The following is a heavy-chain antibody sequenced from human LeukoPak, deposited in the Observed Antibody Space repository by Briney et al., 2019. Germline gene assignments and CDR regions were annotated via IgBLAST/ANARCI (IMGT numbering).Heavy chain of an antibody. D-gene: IGHD3-16*02. V-gene: IGHV1-2*02. Sequence: ASVKVSCKASGYTFNGYYMHWVRQTPGQGLAWMGWINPNSGGTNYAQKFQGRVTMTRDTSISTAYMELSRLRSDDTAVYYCARDGDYVWGSYRRKGGFDYWGQGTLVTVSS. J-gene: IGHJ4*02. CDR3: ARDGDYVWGSYRRKGGFDY. CDR2: INPNSGGT. CDR1: GYTFNGYY.